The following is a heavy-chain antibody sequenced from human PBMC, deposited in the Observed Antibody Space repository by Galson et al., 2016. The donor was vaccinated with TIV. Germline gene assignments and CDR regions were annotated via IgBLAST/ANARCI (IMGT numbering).Heavy chain of an antibody. CDR1: GYTFTHYI. Sequence: SVKVSCKASGYTFTHYIIHWVRQAPGQRLEWVGWINAGNGNTKYSQNFQGRVTITRDTSASTAYMELSNLRAEDTAIYYCARGLMIFGVVTPRNGMDVWGQGTTVTVSS. V-gene: IGHV1-3*01. CDR2: INAGNGNT. D-gene: IGHD3-3*01. CDR3: ARGLMIFGVVTPRNGMDV. J-gene: IGHJ6*02.